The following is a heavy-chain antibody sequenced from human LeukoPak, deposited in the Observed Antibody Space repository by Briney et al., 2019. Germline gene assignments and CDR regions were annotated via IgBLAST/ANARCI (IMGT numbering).Heavy chain of an antibody. J-gene: IGHJ4*02. CDR2: TYYRSKWYN. CDR3: ARESTTTGDNFDY. V-gene: IGHV6-1*01. D-gene: IGHD1/OR15-1a*01. Sequence: SQTLSLTCAISGDSVSSNSAAWNWIRQSPSRGLEWLGRTYYRSKWYNDYGVSVRSRITIIPDTSKNQFSLQLNSVTPEDTALYYCARESTTTGDNFDYWGQGTLVTVSS. CDR1: GDSVSSNSAA.